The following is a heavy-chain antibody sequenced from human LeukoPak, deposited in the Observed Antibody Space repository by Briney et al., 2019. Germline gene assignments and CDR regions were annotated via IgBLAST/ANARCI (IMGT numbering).Heavy chain of an antibody. D-gene: IGHD6-19*01. CDR3: ARFGPVAGYSGY. Sequence: ASVKVSCKASGYTFTSYGISWVRQAPGQGLEWMGWISPYNGNTNYAQSLQGRVTMTTDTSTSTAYMELRSLISDDTAVYYCARFGPVAGYSGYWGQGTLVTVSS. CDR1: GYTFTSYG. J-gene: IGHJ4*02. CDR2: ISPYNGNT. V-gene: IGHV1-18*01.